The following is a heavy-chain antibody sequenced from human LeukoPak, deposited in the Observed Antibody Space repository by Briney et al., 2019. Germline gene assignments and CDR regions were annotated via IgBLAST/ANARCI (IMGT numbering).Heavy chain of an antibody. CDR2: INAGNGKT. Sequence: ASVKVSCKASGYTFTNYAMHWVRQAPGQRLEWMGWINAGNGKTKYSQKFQGRVTITRDTSASTAYMELSSLRSEETAVYYCARSPWNTMIKDYWGQGTLVTVSS. CDR1: GYTFTNYA. D-gene: IGHD3-22*01. J-gene: IGHJ4*02. CDR3: ARSPWNTMIKDY. V-gene: IGHV1-3*01.